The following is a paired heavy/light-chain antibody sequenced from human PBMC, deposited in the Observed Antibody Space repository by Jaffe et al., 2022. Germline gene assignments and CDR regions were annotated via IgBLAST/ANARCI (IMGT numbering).Light chain of an antibody. CDR3: SSYASSSTVL. CDR2: DVT. Sequence: QSALTQPASVSGSPGQSITISCTGTSSDVGGYNYVSWYQQHPGKAPKLMIYDVTNRPSGVSGRFSGSKSGNTASLTISGLQAEDEADYYCSSYASSSTVLFGGGTKLTVL. CDR1: SSDVGGYNY. J-gene: IGLJ2*01. V-gene: IGLV2-14*03.
Heavy chain of an antibody. Sequence: QVQLQESGPGLVKPSQTLSLTCTVSGDSISSGSNFWSWIRQPAGKELEWIGRIYTSGSIHYNPSLKSRVTISADKSNNQFYLKLTSVTATDTAVYYCARGGYYYGSGTPTWFDSWGQGTLVTVSS. D-gene: IGHD3-10*01. J-gene: IGHJ5*01. CDR3: ARGGYYYGSGTPTWFDS. CDR1: GDSISSGSNF. V-gene: IGHV4-61*02. CDR2: IYTSGSI.